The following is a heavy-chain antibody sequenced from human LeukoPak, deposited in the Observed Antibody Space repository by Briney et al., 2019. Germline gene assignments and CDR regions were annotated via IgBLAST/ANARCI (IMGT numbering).Heavy chain of an antibody. V-gene: IGHV3-23*01. CDR2: FSGGAGNT. CDR1: GFIFSSHV. D-gene: IGHD5-18*01. CDR3: ARSEIYNYGYNPNTKFDY. J-gene: IGHJ4*02. Sequence: GGSLRLSCAASGFIFSSHVMSWVRQAPGKGLEWVSGFSGGAGNTYCADSVRGRFTISGDNSKKLLYLQMDSLRAEDTAVYYCARSEIYNYGYNPNTKFDYWGQGILVTVSS.